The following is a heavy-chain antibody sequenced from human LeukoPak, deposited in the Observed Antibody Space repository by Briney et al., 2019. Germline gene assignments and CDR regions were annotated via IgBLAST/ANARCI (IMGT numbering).Heavy chain of an antibody. CDR3: ARDESVTGPTTFDY. V-gene: IGHV3-74*01. CDR2: INTDGSNT. D-gene: IGHD6-19*01. CDR1: GFTFRRYW. Sequence: GGSLRLSCAASGFTFRRYWMHWVRQAPGKGPVWVSRINTDGSNTIYADSVKGRFTISRDNAKNTLFLQMNSLRAEDTAVYYCARDESVTGPTTFDYWGQGTLVTVSS. J-gene: IGHJ4*02.